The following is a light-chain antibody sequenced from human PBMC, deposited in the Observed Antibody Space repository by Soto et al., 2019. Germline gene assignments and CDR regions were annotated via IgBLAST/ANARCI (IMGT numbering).Light chain of an antibody. CDR2: DAS. CDR3: QQCNNWPQWT. Sequence: EIVLTQSPATLSLSPGERATLSCRASQSVGTFFAWYQQKPGQAPRLLIYDASNRATCIPPRFSGSGSGTDFTLTISSLEPEDFAVYYCQQCNNWPQWTFGQGTKVEIK. J-gene: IGKJ1*01. CDR1: QSVGTF. V-gene: IGKV3-11*01.